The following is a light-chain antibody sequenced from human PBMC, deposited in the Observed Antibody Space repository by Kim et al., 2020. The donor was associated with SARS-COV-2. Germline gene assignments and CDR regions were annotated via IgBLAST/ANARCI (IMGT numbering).Light chain of an antibody. CDR1: QSVSPD. V-gene: IGKV3-15*01. CDR3: EQYKELPLR. Sequence: EREMTQSPATLSVSPGERVTLSCRASQSVSPDLAWYQQKPGQAPRLLIYDTSTRATGIPARFSGSGSGTEFTLTISSLQSEDFALYYCEQYKELPLRFGQGT. J-gene: IGKJ1*01. CDR2: DTS.